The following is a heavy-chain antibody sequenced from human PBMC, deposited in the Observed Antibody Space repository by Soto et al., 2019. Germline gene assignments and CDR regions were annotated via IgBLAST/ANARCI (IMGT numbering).Heavy chain of an antibody. V-gene: IGHV3-30*04. CDR3: QRHASDFVWRTYRPGYY. CDR1: GFTFSRYS. D-gene: IGHD3-16*02. CDR2: ISYDGRNT. J-gene: IGHJ4*02. Sequence: GGSLRLSCAAYGFTFSRYSLHWVRQAPGKGLVCVAVISYDGRNTYYVDSVEGRFTISRDNAKITFSLQMNSLRSQDVGVYHCQRHASDFVWRTYRPGYYWGQGT.